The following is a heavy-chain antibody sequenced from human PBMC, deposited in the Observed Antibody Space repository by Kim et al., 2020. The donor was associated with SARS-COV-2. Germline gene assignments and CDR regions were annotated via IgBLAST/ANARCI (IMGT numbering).Heavy chain of an antibody. J-gene: IGHJ6*03. CDR1: GFTVIANY. CDR3: ARAIAAAGYYYFYYMDV. CDR2: IYSGGST. D-gene: IGHD6-13*01. V-gene: IGHV3-66*01. Sequence: GGSLRLFCAASGFTVIANYMTWVRQAPGKGLEWVSVIYSGGSTYYADSVKGRFTISRDNSKNTLYLQMNTLRADDTAIYYCARAIAAAGYYYFYYMDVWG.